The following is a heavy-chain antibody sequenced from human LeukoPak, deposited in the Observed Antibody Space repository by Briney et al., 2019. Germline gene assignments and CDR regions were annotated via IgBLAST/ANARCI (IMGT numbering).Heavy chain of an antibody. Sequence: GGSLRLSCAASGFTFSSYWMHWVRQVPGKGLVWVSRINSDGSSTSYADSVKGRFTISRDNAKNTLYLQMNSLRAEDTAVYYCAVLVRYYYYGMDVWGQGTTVTVSS. J-gene: IGHJ6*02. CDR2: INSDGSST. CDR1: GFTFSSYW. D-gene: IGHD6-13*01. V-gene: IGHV3-74*01. CDR3: AVLVRYYYYGMDV.